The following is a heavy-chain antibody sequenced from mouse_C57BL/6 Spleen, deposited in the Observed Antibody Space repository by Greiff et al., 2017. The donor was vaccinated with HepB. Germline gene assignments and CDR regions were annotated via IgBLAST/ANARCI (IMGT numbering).Heavy chain of an antibody. CDR1: GFNIKDDY. CDR3: TVNWVGEEFAY. V-gene: IGHV14-4*01. D-gene: IGHD4-1*02. Sequence: VQLQQSGAELVRPGASVKLSCTASGFNIKDDYMHWVKQRPEQGLEWIGWIDPENGDTEYASKFQGKATITADTSSTTAYLQLSSLPSEDTAVYYCTVNWVGEEFAYWGQGTLVTVAA. CDR2: IDPENGDT. J-gene: IGHJ3*01.